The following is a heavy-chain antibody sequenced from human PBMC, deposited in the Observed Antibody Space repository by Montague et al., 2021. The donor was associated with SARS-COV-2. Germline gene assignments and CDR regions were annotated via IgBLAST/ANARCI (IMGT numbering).Heavy chain of an antibody. J-gene: IGHJ5*02. D-gene: IGHD2-15*01. Sequence: SETLSLTCTVSGHAITSSNWWKWVSEHPGKGLERIGQIYHSGSTNYNPSLKSRLTLSLDKSKNQFSLNLSSVTAADTAVYYCARQIQQVVLSPAKLTNWLDPWGLGTRVTVAS. CDR1: GHAITSSNW. CDR2: IYHSGST. V-gene: IGHV4-4*02. CDR3: ARQIQQVVLSPAKLTNWLDP.